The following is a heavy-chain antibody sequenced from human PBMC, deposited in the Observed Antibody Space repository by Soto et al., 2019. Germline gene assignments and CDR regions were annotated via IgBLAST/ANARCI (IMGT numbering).Heavy chain of an antibody. V-gene: IGHV3-30-3*01. CDR1: GFTFSSYA. CDR2: ISYDGSNK. J-gene: IGHJ4*02. D-gene: IGHD6-19*01. CDR3: ARGIAVALNPGDY. Sequence: QVQLVESGGGVVQPGRSLRLSCAASGFTFSSYAMHWVRQAPGKGLEWVAVISYDGSNKYYADSVKGRFTISRDNSKNTLYLQMNSLRAEDTAVYYCARGIAVALNPGDYWCQGTLVTVSS.